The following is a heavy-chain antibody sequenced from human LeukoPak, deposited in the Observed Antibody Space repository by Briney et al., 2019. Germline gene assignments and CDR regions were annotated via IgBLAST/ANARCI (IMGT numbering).Heavy chain of an antibody. D-gene: IGHD3-10*01. CDR1: GYTFTSYD. CDR2: MNPNSGNT. Sequence: GASVKVSCKASGYTFTSYDINWVRQAPGQGLEWMGWMNPNSGNTGYAQKFQGRVTMTRNTSISTAYMELSSLRSEDTAVYYCARGRWGAFLWFGEFDYWGQGTLVTVSS. CDR3: ARGRWGAFLWFGEFDY. V-gene: IGHV1-8*01. J-gene: IGHJ4*02.